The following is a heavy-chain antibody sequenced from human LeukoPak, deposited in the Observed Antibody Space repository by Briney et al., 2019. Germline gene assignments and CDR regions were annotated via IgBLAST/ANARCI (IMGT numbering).Heavy chain of an antibody. J-gene: IGHJ4*02. D-gene: IGHD4-17*01. V-gene: IGHV4-34*01. CDR2: INHSGST. CDR1: GGSFSGYY. Sequence: PSETLSLTCAVYGGSFSGYYWSWIRQPPGKGLEWIGEINHSGSTNYNPSPKSRVTISVDTSKNQFSLKLSSVTAADTAVHYCARHTSGTTVTTLPGGYWGQGTLVTVSS. CDR3: ARHTSGTTVTTLPGGY.